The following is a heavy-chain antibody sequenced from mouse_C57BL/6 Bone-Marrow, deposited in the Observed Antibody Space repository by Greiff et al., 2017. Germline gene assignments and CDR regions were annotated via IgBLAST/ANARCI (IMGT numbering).Heavy chain of an antibody. D-gene: IGHD1-1*01. J-gene: IGHJ1*03. CDR3: TTIITTVVGYFDF. CDR2: IDPENGNT. V-gene: IGHV14-4*01. Sequence: EVQRVESGAELVRPGASVKLSCTASGFNINDDYMHWVKQRPEQGLEWIGWIDPENGNTEYASKFQGKATITADTSANTAYLQLSSLTSEDTAVYYWTTIITTVVGYFDFWGTGTTVTVSS. CDR1: GFNINDDY.